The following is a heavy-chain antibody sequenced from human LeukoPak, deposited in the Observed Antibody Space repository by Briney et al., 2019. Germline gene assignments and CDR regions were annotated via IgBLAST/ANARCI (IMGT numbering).Heavy chain of an antibody. CDR1: GYTFTSYY. Sequence: ASVKVTCKASGYTFTSYYMHWVRQAPGQGLEWMGVSNPSGVGTNYAQKFQGRVTMTRDASTTTVYMELSSLRSEDTAVYYCAREESGGYFDYWGQGTLVTVSS. CDR2: SNPSGVGT. J-gene: IGHJ4*02. V-gene: IGHV1-46*01. CDR3: AREESGGYFDY. D-gene: IGHD2-8*02.